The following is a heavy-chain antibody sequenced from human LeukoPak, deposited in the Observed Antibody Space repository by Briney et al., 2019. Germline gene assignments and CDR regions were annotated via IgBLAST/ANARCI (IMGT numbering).Heavy chain of an antibody. CDR2: ISGNGVST. J-gene: IGHJ4*02. V-gene: IGHV3-64D*09. CDR3: VKGFEGYYDSRSDY. Sequence: GGSLRLSCSASGVTFSSYAMHWVRQAPGEGLESVSGISGNGVSTYHADSVKGRFTISRDNSKSTLYLQMSSLRAEDTAVYYCVKGFEGYYDSRSDYWGQGTLVTVSS. D-gene: IGHD3-22*01. CDR1: GVTFSSYA.